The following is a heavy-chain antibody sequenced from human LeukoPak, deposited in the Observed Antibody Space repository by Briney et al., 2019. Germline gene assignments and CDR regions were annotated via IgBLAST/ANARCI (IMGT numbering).Heavy chain of an antibody. Sequence: SETLSLPCTVSGGSISTYYWNWIRQPPGKGLEWIGYIYHSGSTNYNPSLQSRVTISVDTSKNQFSLNLNSVTAADTAVYYCARGGAARLHFQNWGQGTLVTVPS. CDR2: IYHSGST. CDR3: ARGGAARLHFQN. J-gene: IGHJ1*01. V-gene: IGHV4-59*01. D-gene: IGHD6-6*01. CDR1: GGSISTYY.